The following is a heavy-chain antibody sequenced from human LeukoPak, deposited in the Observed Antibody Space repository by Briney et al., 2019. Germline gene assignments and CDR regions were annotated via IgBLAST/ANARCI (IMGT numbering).Heavy chain of an antibody. CDR1: GYTFTGYY. Sequence: ASVKVSCKASGYTFTGYYMHWVRQAPGQGLEWMGWINPNSGGTNYARKFQGRVTMTRDTSISTAYMELSRLRSDDTAVYYCARGGAAAANDYGGQGTLVTVSS. CDR3: ARGGAAAANDY. J-gene: IGHJ4*02. CDR2: INPNSGGT. D-gene: IGHD6-13*01. V-gene: IGHV1-2*02.